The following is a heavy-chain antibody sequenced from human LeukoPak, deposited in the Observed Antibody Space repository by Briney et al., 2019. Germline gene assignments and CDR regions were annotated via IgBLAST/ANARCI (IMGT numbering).Heavy chain of an antibody. CDR3: ARAPSSTSLNWFDP. V-gene: IGHV4-31*03. J-gene: IGHJ5*02. CDR1: GGSISSGGYY. Sequence: SGTLSLTCTVSGGSISSGGYYWSWIRQHPGKGLEWIGYIYYSGSTYYNPSLKSRVTISVDTSKNQFSLKLSSVTAADTAVYYCARAPSSTSLNWFDPWGQGTLVTVSS. CDR2: IYYSGST. D-gene: IGHD2-2*01.